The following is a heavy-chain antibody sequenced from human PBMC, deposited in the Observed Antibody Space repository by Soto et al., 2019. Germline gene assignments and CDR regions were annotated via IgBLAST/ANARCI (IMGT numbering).Heavy chain of an antibody. V-gene: IGHV4-34*01. D-gene: IGHD1-7*01. CDR3: ARGRSNWNYSPVGSEY. CDR2: INHSGST. CDR1: GGSFSGYY. J-gene: IGHJ4*02. Sequence: SETLSLTCAVYGGSFSGYYWSWIRQPPGKGLEWIGEINHSGSTSYNPSLKSRVTISVDTSKNQFSLKLSSVTAADTAVYYCARGRSNWNYSPVGSEYWGQGTLVTVSS.